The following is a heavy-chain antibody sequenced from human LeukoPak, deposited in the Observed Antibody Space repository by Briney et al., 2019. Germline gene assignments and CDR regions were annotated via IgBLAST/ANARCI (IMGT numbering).Heavy chain of an antibody. Sequence: GGSLRLSCAASGFTFSSYAMHWVRQAPGRGLEWVAVISYDGSNKYYANSVKGRFTISRDNSKNTLYLQMNSLRAEDTAVYYCARELSDSGYDYIAAFDIWGQGTMVTVSS. D-gene: IGHD5-12*01. J-gene: IGHJ3*02. CDR2: ISYDGSNK. CDR3: ARELSDSGYDYIAAFDI. V-gene: IGHV3-30*04. CDR1: GFTFSSYA.